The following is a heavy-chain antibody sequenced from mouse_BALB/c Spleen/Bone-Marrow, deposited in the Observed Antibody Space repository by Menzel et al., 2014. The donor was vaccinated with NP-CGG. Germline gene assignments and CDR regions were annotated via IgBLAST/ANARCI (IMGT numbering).Heavy chain of an antibody. CDR2: IVPSSGYT. CDR3: AREARTGAWFAY. Sequence: VHLVESGAELARPGASVKMSCKASGYTFTNYTIQWVKRRPGQGLEWVGYIVPSSGYTDYNQNFKDKTTLTADKSSSTAYMQLSSLTSADSAVYYCAREARTGAWFAYWGQGTLVTVSA. CDR1: GYTFTNYT. D-gene: IGHD4-1*01. V-gene: IGHV1-4*02. J-gene: IGHJ3*01.